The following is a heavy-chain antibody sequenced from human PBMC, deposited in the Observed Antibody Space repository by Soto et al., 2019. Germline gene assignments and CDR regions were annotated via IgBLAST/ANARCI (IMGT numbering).Heavy chain of an antibody. CDR2: INSDGSST. J-gene: IGHJ5*02. Sequence: EVQLVESGGGLVHPGGSLRLSCAASGFTFSSYWMHWVRQAPGKGLVWVSRINSDGSSTSYADSVKGRFTISRDNAKNTLYLQMNSLRAEDTAVYYCARDRGYCSGGSCYQAGWFDPWGQGTLVTVSS. V-gene: IGHV3-74*01. D-gene: IGHD2-15*01. CDR3: ARDRGYCSGGSCYQAGWFDP. CDR1: GFTFSSYW.